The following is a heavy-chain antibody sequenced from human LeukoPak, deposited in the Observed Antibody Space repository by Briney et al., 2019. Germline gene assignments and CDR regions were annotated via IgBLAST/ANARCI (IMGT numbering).Heavy chain of an antibody. D-gene: IGHD1-26*01. CDR3: ARDSVVGPVDY. Sequence: GGSLRLSCAASGFTFSSYSMTWVRQTPGKGLQWVSYISSGSSTVYYADSVKGRFTISRDNSKNTLYLQMNSLRAEDTAVYYCARDSVVGPVDYWGQGTLVTVSS. CDR2: ISSGSSTV. J-gene: IGHJ4*02. V-gene: IGHV3-48*01. CDR1: GFTFSSYS.